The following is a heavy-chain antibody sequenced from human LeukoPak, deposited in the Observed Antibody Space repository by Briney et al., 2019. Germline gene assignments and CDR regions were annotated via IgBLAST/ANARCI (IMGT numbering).Heavy chain of an antibody. CDR3: AGDSRYSSSSWWFDP. V-gene: IGHV4-59*01. J-gene: IGHJ5*02. Sequence: PSETLSLTCAVYGGSFSGYYWSWIRQPPGKGLEWIGYIYYSGSTNYNPSLKSRVTISVGTSKNQFSLKLSSVTAADTAVYYCAGDSRYSSSSWWFDPWGQGTLVTVSS. D-gene: IGHD6-6*01. CDR1: GGSFSGYY. CDR2: IYYSGST.